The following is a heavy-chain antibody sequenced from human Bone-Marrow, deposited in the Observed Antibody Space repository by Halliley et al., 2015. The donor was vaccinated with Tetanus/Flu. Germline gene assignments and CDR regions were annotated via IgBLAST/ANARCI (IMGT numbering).Heavy chain of an antibody. V-gene: IGHV5-51*03. J-gene: IGHJ4*02. CDR3: ATPGRPRIESQMSFDH. Sequence: MQLVQSGAELKKPGDSLKISCQGLGYSFSSYWIGWVRQMPGQGLECMGIIYPSDSDTRYSASFEGQVTISVDESINTAYLQWTSLGASDTAVYYCATPGRPRIESQMSFDHWGQGTLVTVSS. D-gene: IGHD2-21*01. CDR1: GYSFSSYW. CDR2: IYPSDSDT.